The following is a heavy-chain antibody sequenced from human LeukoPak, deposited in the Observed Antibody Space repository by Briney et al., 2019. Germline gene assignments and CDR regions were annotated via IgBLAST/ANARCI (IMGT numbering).Heavy chain of an antibody. Sequence: GGSLRLSCAASGFTFSSSDMHWVRQPTGKGLEWVSAIGTIGDTYYPGSVKGRFTISRDNAKNSLYLQMNSLRAEDTAVYYCARDLGHSSGWYDYWGQGTLVTVSS. V-gene: IGHV3-13*01. CDR2: IGTIGDT. D-gene: IGHD6-19*01. CDR3: ARDLGHSSGWYDY. J-gene: IGHJ4*02. CDR1: GFTFSSSD.